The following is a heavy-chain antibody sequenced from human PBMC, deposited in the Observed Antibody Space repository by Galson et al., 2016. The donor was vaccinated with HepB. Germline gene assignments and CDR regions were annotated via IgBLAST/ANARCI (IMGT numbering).Heavy chain of an antibody. CDR2: INSDGSST. Sequence: SLRLSCAASGFTFSTYWMYWVRQAPGKGLVWVSRINSDGSSTTYADSAKGRFTISRDNAKNTLYLQMNSLRAEDTAVYYCVRGNYGPDYWGQGTLVTVSS. CDR1: GFTFSTYW. D-gene: IGHD3-10*01. V-gene: IGHV3-74*03. J-gene: IGHJ4*02. CDR3: VRGNYGPDY.